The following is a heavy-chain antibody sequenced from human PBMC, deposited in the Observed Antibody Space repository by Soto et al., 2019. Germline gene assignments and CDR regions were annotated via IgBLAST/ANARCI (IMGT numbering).Heavy chain of an antibody. CDR2: IIPIFGTA. V-gene: IGHV1-69*01. D-gene: IGHD6-6*01. Sequence: QVQLVQSGAEVKKPGSSVKVSCKASGGTFSSYAISWVRQAPGQGLEWMGGIIPIFGTANYAQKFQGRVTMTADESTSTAYMELSSLRSEDTAVYYCARDIVIAARPLLYGMDVWGQGTTVTGSS. J-gene: IGHJ6*02. CDR3: ARDIVIAARPLLYGMDV. CDR1: GGTFSSYA.